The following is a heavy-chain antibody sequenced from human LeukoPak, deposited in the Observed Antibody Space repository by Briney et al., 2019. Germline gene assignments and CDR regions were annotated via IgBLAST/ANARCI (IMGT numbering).Heavy chain of an antibody. V-gene: IGHV4-34*01. CDR1: GGSFSGYY. CDR3: ATKYSVAVAANPPYFDF. D-gene: IGHD6-19*01. Sequence: SETLSLTCGVYGGSFSGYYWSWIRQSPVRGLEWIGEINQRGGTNYNPSPKSRVTISVDTSKNQFSLVVNSVTAADTGVYYCATKYSVAVAANPPYFDFWGRGILVTVSS. CDR2: INQRGGT. J-gene: IGHJ4*02.